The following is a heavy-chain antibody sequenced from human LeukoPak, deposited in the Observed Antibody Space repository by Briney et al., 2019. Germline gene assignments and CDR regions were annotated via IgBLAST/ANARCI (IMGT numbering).Heavy chain of an antibody. J-gene: IGHJ4*02. D-gene: IGHD3-22*01. CDR3: ARVVQNYYDSSGYYFDY. CDR2: INPSGGST. CDR1: GYTFTSYY. V-gene: IGHV1-46*01. Sequence: GASVKVSCKASGYTFTSYYMHWVRQAPGQGLEWMGIINPSGGSTSYAQKFQGRVTMTRDTSTSTVYVELSSLRSEDTAVYYCARVVQNYYDSSGYYFDYWGQGTLVTVSS.